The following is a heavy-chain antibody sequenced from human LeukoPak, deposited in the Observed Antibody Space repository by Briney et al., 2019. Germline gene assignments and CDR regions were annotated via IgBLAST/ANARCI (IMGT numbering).Heavy chain of an antibody. CDR3: ARVGYLDSSGPFYRTFDAFDI. Sequence: PGGSLRLSCAASGFTFSSYAMSWVRQAPGEGLQWVSGISGSGSSTYYADSVRGRFTISRDNSKNTLYLQMNSLRAEDTAVYYCARVGYLDSSGPFYRTFDAFDIWGQGTMVTVSS. CDR1: GFTFSSYA. CDR2: ISGSGSST. V-gene: IGHV3-23*01. J-gene: IGHJ3*02. D-gene: IGHD3-22*01.